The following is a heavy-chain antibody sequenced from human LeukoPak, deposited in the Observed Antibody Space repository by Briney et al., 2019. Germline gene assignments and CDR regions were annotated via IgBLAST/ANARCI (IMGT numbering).Heavy chain of an antibody. Sequence: ASVKVSCKASGYTFTSYGISWVRQAPGQGLEWMGWISAYNGNTNYAQKLQGRVTMTTDTSTSTAYMELRSLRSDDTAVYYCARDGSVGMATIEPEVPFDYWGQGTLVTVSS. V-gene: IGHV1-18*01. CDR3: ARDGSVGMATIEPEVPFDY. J-gene: IGHJ4*02. D-gene: IGHD5-24*01. CDR2: ISAYNGNT. CDR1: GYTFTSYG.